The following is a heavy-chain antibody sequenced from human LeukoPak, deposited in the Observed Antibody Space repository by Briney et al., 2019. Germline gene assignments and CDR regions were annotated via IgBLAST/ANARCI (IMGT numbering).Heavy chain of an antibody. V-gene: IGHV3-23*01. Sequence: GGSLRLSCAASGFTFSNFGIHWVRQAPGKGLEWVSAISGSGGSTYYADSVKGRFTISRDNSKNTLYLQMNSLRAEDTAVYYCAKDNPYDYVWGSYRYYDAFDIWGQGTMVTVSS. J-gene: IGHJ3*02. D-gene: IGHD3-16*02. CDR3: AKDNPYDYVWGSYRYYDAFDI. CDR2: ISGSGGST. CDR1: GFTFSNFG.